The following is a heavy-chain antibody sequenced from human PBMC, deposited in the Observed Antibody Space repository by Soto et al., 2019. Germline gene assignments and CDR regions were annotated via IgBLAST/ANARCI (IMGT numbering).Heavy chain of an antibody. D-gene: IGHD2-2*01. CDR1: GFTFSSYG. CDR2: IWYDGSNK. V-gene: IGHV3-33*01. Sequence: QVQLVESGGGVVQPGRSLRLSCAASGFTFSSYGMHWVRQAPGKGLEWVAVIWYDGSNKYYADSVKGRFTISRDNSKNTLYLQMNSLRAEDTAVYYCARDPQYCISTSCYYYYYGIDVWGQGTTVTVSS. CDR3: ARDPQYCISTSCYYYYYGIDV. J-gene: IGHJ6*02.